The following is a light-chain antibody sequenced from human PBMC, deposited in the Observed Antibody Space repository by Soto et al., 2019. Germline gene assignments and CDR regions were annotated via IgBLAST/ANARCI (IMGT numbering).Light chain of an antibody. V-gene: IGKV3-20*01. Sequence: EIVLTQSPGTLSVSPGERATLSCRASQSVSGTYLAWYQQKPGQAPRLLIYGASGRAAGIPDRFSGRGFGTDFTLIISRLEPEDFAVYYCQQYGTSPPAYTFGQGTKLEIK. J-gene: IGKJ2*01. CDR1: QSVSGTY. CDR2: GAS. CDR3: QQYGTSPPAYT.